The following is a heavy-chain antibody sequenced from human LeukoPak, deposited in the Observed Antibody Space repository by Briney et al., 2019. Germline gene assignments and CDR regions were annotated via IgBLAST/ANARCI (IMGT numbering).Heavy chain of an antibody. CDR1: GYTFTSYY. V-gene: IGHV1-46*01. CDR2: INPSGGST. Sequence: ASVKVSCKASGYTFTSYYMHWVRQAPGQGLEWMGIINPSGGSTSYAQKFQGRVTMTRDTSTSTVYMELSSLRSEDTAVYYCAREFCSSTSCYWGRRFAKYNWFDPWGQGTLVTVSS. CDR3: AREFCSSTSCYWGRRFAKYNWFDP. D-gene: IGHD2-2*01. J-gene: IGHJ5*02.